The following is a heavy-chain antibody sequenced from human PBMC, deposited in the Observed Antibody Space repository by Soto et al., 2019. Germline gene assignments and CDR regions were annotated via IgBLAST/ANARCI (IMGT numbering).Heavy chain of an antibody. D-gene: IGHD3-22*01. CDR2: IWYHGRNE. V-gene: IGHV3-33*01. J-gene: IGHJ4*02. CDR1: GFTFTTYG. CDR3: ARDDDTSGHYSKLHY. Sequence: QVQLVESGGGVVQSGRSLRLSCAASGFTFTTYGIHWVRQAPGQGLEWVAVIWYHGRNEYYADSVKGRFTISRDNSKNTVYLQMNSLRAEDTAVYYCARDDDTSGHYSKLHYWGQGTQVTVSS.